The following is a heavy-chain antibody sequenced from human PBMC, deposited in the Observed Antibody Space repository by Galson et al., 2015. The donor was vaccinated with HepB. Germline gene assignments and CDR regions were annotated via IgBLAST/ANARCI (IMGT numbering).Heavy chain of an antibody. CDR3: ANLYLGDSHDY. CDR1: GFTFSSYG. CDR2: ISYDGSNK. J-gene: IGHJ4*02. Sequence: SLRLSCAASGFTFSSYGMHWVRQAPGKGLEWVAVISYDGSNKYYADSVKGRFTISRDNSKNTLYLQMNSLRAEDTAVYYCANLYLGDSHDYWGQGTLVTVSS. V-gene: IGHV3-30*18. D-gene: IGHD2-21*02.